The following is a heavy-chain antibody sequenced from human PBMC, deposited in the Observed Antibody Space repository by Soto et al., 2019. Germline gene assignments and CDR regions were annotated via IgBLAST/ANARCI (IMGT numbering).Heavy chain of an antibody. CDR3: AKDLSDILTGYSWALYYYYYGMDV. J-gene: IGHJ6*02. D-gene: IGHD3-9*01. CDR2: ISYDGSNK. CDR1: GFTFSSYG. Sequence: GGSLRLSCAASGFTFSSYGMHWVRQAPGKGLEWVAVISYDGSNKYYADSVKGRFTISRDNSKNTLYLQMNSLRAEDTAVYYCAKDLSDILTGYSWALYYYYYGMDVWGQGTTVTSP. V-gene: IGHV3-30*18.